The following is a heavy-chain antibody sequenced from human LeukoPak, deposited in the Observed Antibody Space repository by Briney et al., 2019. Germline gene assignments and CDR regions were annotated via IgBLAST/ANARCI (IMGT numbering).Heavy chain of an antibody. J-gene: IGHJ6*03. V-gene: IGHV3-30*02. CDR3: ARDVSDGYFYYYMDV. D-gene: IGHD2-8*01. CDR2: IRYDGSNK. Sequence: PGGSLRLSCAASGFTFSSYGMHWVRQAPGKGLEWVAFIRYDGSNKYYADSVKGRFTIFRDNSKNTLFLQMNSLRPEDTAVYYCARDVSDGYFYYYMDVWGKGTTVTISS. CDR1: GFTFSSYG.